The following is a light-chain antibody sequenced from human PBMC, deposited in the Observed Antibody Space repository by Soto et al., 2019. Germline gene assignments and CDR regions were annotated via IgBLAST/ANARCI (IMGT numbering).Light chain of an antibody. CDR1: QSVSSSF. Sequence: EIVLTQSPGTLSLSPGERATLSCRASQSVSSSFLAWYQQKPGQAPRLLIYGASSRATGIPDRFSGSGSEKDLTLTISRVERGDFAVFYCQQYDTSRWPFGQGTKVQIK. V-gene: IGKV3-20*01. J-gene: IGKJ1*01. CDR2: GAS. CDR3: QQYDTSRWP.